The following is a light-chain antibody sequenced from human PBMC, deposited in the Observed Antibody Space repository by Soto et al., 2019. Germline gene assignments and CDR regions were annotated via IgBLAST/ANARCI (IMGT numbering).Light chain of an antibody. CDR2: AAS. Sequence: DIQMTQSPSFLSASVGDRVTITCRAIQSISSYLNWYQQKPGKAPKLLIYAASSLQSGVPSRFSGSGSGTDFTLTISSLQPEDFATYYCQQSYSTPPEWTFGQGTKVDIK. CDR1: QSISSY. V-gene: IGKV1-39*01. CDR3: QQSYSTPPEWT. J-gene: IGKJ1*01.